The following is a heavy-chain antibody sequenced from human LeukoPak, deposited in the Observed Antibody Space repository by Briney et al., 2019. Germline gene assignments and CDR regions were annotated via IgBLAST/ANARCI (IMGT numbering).Heavy chain of an antibody. CDR2: IYYSGRT. J-gene: IGHJ3*02. D-gene: IGHD4-17*01. V-gene: IGHV4-59*12. Sequence: SETLSLTCSVSGGSISSYYWSWIRQPPGKGLEWIGYIYYSGRTSYNPSLKSRVTISVDTSKNQFSLRLSSVTAADTAVYYCARPNPFYGDYKGAFDIWGQGTMVTVSS. CDR3: ARPNPFYGDYKGAFDI. CDR1: GGSISSYY.